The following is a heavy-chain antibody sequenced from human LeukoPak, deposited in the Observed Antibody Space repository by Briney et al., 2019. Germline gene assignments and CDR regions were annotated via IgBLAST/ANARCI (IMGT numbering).Heavy chain of an antibody. CDR1: GFTFSSYA. D-gene: IGHD4-23*01. J-gene: IGHJ4*02. CDR3: AKVSGNDDYGGNVLDY. Sequence: GGSLRLSCAASGFTFSSYAMSWVRQAPGKGLEWVSAISGSGGSTYYADSVKGRFTISRDNSKNTLYLQMNCLRAEDTAVYYCAKVSGNDDYGGNVLDYWGQGTLVTVSS. V-gene: IGHV3-23*01. CDR2: ISGSGGST.